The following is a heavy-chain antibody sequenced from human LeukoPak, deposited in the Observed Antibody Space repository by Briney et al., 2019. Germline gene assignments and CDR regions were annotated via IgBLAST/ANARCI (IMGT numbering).Heavy chain of an antibody. CDR2: IYHSGST. CDR1: GYSISSGYY. D-gene: IGHD3-9*01. V-gene: IGHV4-38-2*02. Sequence: SETLSLTCTVSGYSISSGYYWGWIRQPPGKGLEWIGSIYHSGSTYYNPSLKSRVTISVDTSKNQFSLKLSSVTAADTAVYYCARFSGDYDILTGYYGYWGQGTLVTVSS. CDR3: ARFSGDYDILTGYYGY. J-gene: IGHJ4*02.